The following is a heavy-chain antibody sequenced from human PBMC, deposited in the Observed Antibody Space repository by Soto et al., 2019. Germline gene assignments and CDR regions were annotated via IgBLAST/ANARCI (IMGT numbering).Heavy chain of an antibody. Sequence: GGSLRLSCAASGFTFSSYWMHWVRQAPGKGLVWVSRINSDGSSTSYADSVKGRFTISRDNAKNTLYLQMNRLRADDTAVYFCAKGDSWSHALVLDIWGKGTMVNVSS. J-gene: IGHJ3*02. CDR2: INSDGSST. V-gene: IGHV3-74*01. CDR1: GFTFSSYW. CDR3: AKGDSWSHALVLDI.